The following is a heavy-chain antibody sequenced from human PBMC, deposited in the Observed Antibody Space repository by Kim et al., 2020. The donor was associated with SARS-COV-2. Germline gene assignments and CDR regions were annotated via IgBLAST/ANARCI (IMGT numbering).Heavy chain of an antibody. J-gene: IGHJ6*02. CDR1: GGTFSSYA. CDR3: ARCGTTMVRGAQGYYYGMDV. D-gene: IGHD3-10*01. V-gene: IGHV1-69*13. CDR2: IIPIFGTA. Sequence: SVKVSCKASGGTFSSYAISWVRQAPGQGLEWMGGIIPIFGTANYAQKFQGRVTITADESTSTAYMELSSLRSEDTAVYYCARCGTTMVRGAQGYYYGMDVWGQGTTVTVSS.